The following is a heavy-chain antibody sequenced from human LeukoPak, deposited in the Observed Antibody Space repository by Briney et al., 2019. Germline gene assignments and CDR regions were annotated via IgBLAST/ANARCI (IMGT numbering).Heavy chain of an antibody. Sequence: SETLSLTCAVSGYSISSGYYWGWIRQPPGKGLEWIGEINHSGSTNYNPSLKSRVTISVDTSKNQFSLKLSSVTAADTAVYYCARWSSNYYDSSGRRFDPWGRGTLVTVSS. CDR1: GYSISSGYY. CDR3: ARWSSNYYDSSGRRFDP. D-gene: IGHD3-22*01. CDR2: INHSGST. J-gene: IGHJ5*02. V-gene: IGHV4-38-2*01.